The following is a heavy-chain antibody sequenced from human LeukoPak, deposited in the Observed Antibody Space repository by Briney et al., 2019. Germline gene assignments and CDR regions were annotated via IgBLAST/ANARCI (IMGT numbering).Heavy chain of an antibody. CDR2: IIPIFGTA. Sequence: GASVKVSCKASGGTFSSYAISWVRQAPGQGLEWMGGIIPIFGTANYAQKFQGRVTITTDESTSTAYMELSSLRSEDTAVYYCARGPRYSSTHGPYNWFDPWGQGTLVTVSS. J-gene: IGHJ5*02. V-gene: IGHV1-69*05. CDR1: GGTFSSYA. CDR3: ARGPRYSSTHGPYNWFDP. D-gene: IGHD6-13*01.